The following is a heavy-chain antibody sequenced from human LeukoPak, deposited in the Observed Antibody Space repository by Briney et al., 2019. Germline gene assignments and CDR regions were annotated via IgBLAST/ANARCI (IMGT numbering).Heavy chain of an antibody. CDR1: GGSFSGYY. J-gene: IGHJ4*02. V-gene: IGHV4-34*01. CDR3: ARETGSGLTRGFDY. CDR2: IYHSGST. Sequence: KTSETLSLTCAVYGGSFSGYYWSWIRQPPGKGLEWIGSIYHSGSTYYNPSLKSRVTISVDTSKNQFSLKLSSVTAADTAVYYCARETGSGLTRGFDYWGQGTLVTVSS. D-gene: IGHD1-14*01.